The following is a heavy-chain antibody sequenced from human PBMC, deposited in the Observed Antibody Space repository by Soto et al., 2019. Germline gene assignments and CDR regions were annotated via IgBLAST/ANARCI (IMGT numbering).Heavy chain of an antibody. J-gene: IGHJ6*02. D-gene: IGHD6-13*01. CDR3: ARTNSSSWYKVYYYGMDV. Sequence: SVKVSCKASGGTFSSYAISWVRQAPGQGLEWMGGIIPIFGTANYAQKFQGRVTITADESTSTAYMELSSLRSEDTAVYYCARTNSSSWYKVYYYGMDVWGQGTTVTVSS. V-gene: IGHV1-69*13. CDR2: IIPIFGTA. CDR1: GGTFSSYA.